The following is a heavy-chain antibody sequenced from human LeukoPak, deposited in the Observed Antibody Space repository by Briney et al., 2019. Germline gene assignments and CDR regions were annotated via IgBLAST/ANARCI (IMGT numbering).Heavy chain of an antibody. V-gene: IGHV1-3*01. D-gene: IGHD4-17*01. CDR1: VYTFTRYA. J-gene: IGHJ6*02. CDR3: AREEYGDFSAGMDV. CDR2: INAGSGNT. Sequence: GASVKVSCKASVYTFTRYAMHWVRQATGQRLEWMGWINAGSGNTKYSQKFQGRVTITRDTSASTAYMELSSLRSEDTAVYYCAREEYGDFSAGMDVWGQGTTVTVSS.